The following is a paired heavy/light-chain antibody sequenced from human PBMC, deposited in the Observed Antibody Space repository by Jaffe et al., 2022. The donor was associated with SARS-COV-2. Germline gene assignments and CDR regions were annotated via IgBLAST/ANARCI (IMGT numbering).Heavy chain of an antibody. CDR2: ISGDGGTT. Sequence: EVQLVESGGGVVQPGGSLRLSCAAAGFTFDDYGMHWVRQAPGKGLEWVSLISGDGGTTYYADSVKGRFTISRDNSKNSLYLQMSNLRTEDSALYYCAKDGATGLGQYWGQGTLVTVSS. D-gene: IGHD5-12*01. V-gene: IGHV3-43*02. CDR3: AKDGATGLGQY. CDR1: GFTFDDYG. J-gene: IGHJ4*02.
Light chain of an antibody. CDR3: ATWDDSLNGVV. V-gene: IGLV1-44*01. CDR2: SNN. Sequence: QSVLTQPPSASGTPGQRVTISCSGSSSNIGSKTVNWYQQLPGTAPRLLIYSNNQRPSGVPDRFSGSKSGTSASLAIKGLQSEDEADYYCATWDDSLNGVVFGGGTKLTVL. J-gene: IGLJ2*01. CDR1: SSNIGSKT.